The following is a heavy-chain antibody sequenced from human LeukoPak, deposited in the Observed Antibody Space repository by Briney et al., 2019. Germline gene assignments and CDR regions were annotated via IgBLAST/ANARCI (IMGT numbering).Heavy chain of an antibody. J-gene: IGHJ3*02. D-gene: IGHD5-18*01. Sequence: PRASVKVSCKASGGTFSSYAISWVRQAPGQGLEWMGRIIPILGIANYAQKFQGRVTITADKSTSTAYMELSSLRSEDTAVYYCAREDTAMVRRAFDIWGQGTMVTVSS. CDR2: IIPILGIA. CDR1: GGTFSSYA. CDR3: AREDTAMVRRAFDI. V-gene: IGHV1-69*04.